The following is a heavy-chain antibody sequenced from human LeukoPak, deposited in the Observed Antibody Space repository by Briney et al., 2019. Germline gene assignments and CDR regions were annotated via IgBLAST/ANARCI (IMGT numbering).Heavy chain of an antibody. Sequence: GGSLRLSCAASGFIITTYAMAWVRQAPGKGLEWVAGILGSGTTYYSDSVKGRFTSSKDNSKKMVYLQMNSLRVEDTAIYYCAKDLHYNDGRWEFDPWRQGTLVTVSS. CDR2: ILGSGTT. CDR3: AKDLHYNDGRWEFDP. CDR1: GFIITTYA. D-gene: IGHD5-24*01. J-gene: IGHJ5*02. V-gene: IGHV3-23*01.